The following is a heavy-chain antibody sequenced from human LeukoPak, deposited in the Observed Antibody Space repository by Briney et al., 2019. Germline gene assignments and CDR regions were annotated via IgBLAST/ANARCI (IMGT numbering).Heavy chain of an antibody. CDR1: GASLSSYY. Sequence: SETLSLTCTVTGASLSSYYWSWIRQPPGKGLEWIGYIYYSGSTNYNPSLKSRVTISVDTSKNQFSLKLSSVTAADTAVYYCARMLYYDILTGYGYYMDVWGKRTTVTVSS. V-gene: IGHV4-59*01. CDR3: ARMLYYDILTGYGYYMDV. J-gene: IGHJ6*03. D-gene: IGHD3-9*01. CDR2: IYYSGST.